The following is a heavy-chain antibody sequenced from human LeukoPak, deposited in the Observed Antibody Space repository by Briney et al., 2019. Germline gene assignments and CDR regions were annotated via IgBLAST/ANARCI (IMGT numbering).Heavy chain of an antibody. CDR1: GGSISSYH. CDR2: IYYSGST. Sequence: SETLSLTCTVSGGSISSYHWSWIRQPPGKGLEWIGYIYYSGSTNYNPSLKSRVTISVDTAKNQFSLKLSSVTAADTAVYYCARDLGYCSSTSCRVWFDPWGQGTLVTVSS. CDR3: ARDLGYCSSTSCRVWFDP. V-gene: IGHV4-59*01. D-gene: IGHD2-2*01. J-gene: IGHJ5*02.